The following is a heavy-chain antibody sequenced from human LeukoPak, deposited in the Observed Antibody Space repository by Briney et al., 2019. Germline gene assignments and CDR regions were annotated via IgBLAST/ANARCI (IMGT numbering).Heavy chain of an antibody. V-gene: IGHV3-73*01. D-gene: IGHD3-16*01. CDR3: SRYEETSGRFGDS. J-gene: IGHJ4*02. CDR2: IKSKLFNSET. CDR1: GFTFYDSA. Sequence: TGGSLRLSCAASGFTFYDSAIHWVRQAPGKGLEWLGRIKSKLFNSETAYIESVKGRFTIYKDDSKNMAFLAMNNLRTDDTALYYCSRYEETSGRFGDSWGQGALVTVSS.